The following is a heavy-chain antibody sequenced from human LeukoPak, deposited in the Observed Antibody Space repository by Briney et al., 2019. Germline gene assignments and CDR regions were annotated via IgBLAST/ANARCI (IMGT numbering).Heavy chain of an antibody. CDR1: GYTFTSCD. CDR3: ARARSTYYDFWSGYYNNYYGMDV. D-gene: IGHD3-3*01. CDR2: MNPNSGNT. V-gene: IGHV1-8*01. J-gene: IGHJ6*02. Sequence: ASVKVSCKASGYTFTSCDINWVRQATGQGLEWMGWMNPNSGNTGYAQKFQGRVTMTRNTSISTAYMELSSLRSEDTAVYYCARARSTYYDFWSGYYNNYYGMDVWGQGTTVTVSS.